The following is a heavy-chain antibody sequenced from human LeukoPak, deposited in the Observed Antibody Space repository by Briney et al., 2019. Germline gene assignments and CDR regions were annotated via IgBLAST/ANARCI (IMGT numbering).Heavy chain of an antibody. V-gene: IGHV4-39*01. CDR2: IYYSGSA. J-gene: IGHJ3*02. CDR1: GGSISSSSSY. CDR3: ARHAETDAFDI. Sequence: SGTLSLTCTVSGGSISSSSSYWGWIRQPPGKGLEWIGTIYYSGSAYDNPSLKSRVTISVDTSENQFSLKLSSVTAADTAVYYCARHAETDAFDIWGQGTMVTVSS.